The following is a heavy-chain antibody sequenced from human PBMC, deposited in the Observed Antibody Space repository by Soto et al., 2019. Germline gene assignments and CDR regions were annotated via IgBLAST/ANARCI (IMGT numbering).Heavy chain of an antibody. D-gene: IGHD2-2*02. CDR3: ASLRYFSTTSCNISSYYFDY. CDR2: FYYGGST. CDR1: GGSISSSSYY. V-gene: IGHV4-39*01. Sequence: SDTLSLSCTVSGGSISSSSYYWGWIRQPPGKGLEWIGTFYYGGSTYYNPSLKSRVTISVDTPKNQFSLKLTSVTAADTAVYNCASLRYFSTTSCNISSYYFDYWRQGTLGTVSS. J-gene: IGHJ4*02.